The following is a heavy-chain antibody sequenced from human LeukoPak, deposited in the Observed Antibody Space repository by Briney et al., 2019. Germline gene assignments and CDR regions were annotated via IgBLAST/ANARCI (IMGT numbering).Heavy chain of an antibody. CDR2: INPGDPDT. D-gene: IGHD1-26*01. V-gene: IGHV5-51*01. Sequence: GESLKISCKGSGYSFTTYWIGWVRQMPGKGLEWMGIINPGDPDTRYSPSFQGQVTISVDKSIRTAYLQWSSLKASDTAMYYCARHGNGSPDYWGQGTLVSVSS. CDR1: GYSFTTYW. CDR3: ARHGNGSPDY. J-gene: IGHJ4*02.